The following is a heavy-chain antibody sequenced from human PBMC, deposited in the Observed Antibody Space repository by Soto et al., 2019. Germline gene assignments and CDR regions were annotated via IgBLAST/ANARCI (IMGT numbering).Heavy chain of an antibody. V-gene: IGHV3-21*01. CDR3: ARALLTVDYDFWSGLDAFDI. CDR1: GFTFSSYS. J-gene: IGHJ3*02. CDR2: ISSSSSYI. D-gene: IGHD3-3*01. Sequence: GGSLRLSCAASGFTFSSYSMNWVRQAPGKGLEWVSSISSSSSYIYYADSVKGRFTISRDNAKNSLYLQMNSLRAEDTAVYYCARALLTVDYDFWSGLDAFDIWGQGTMVTVSS.